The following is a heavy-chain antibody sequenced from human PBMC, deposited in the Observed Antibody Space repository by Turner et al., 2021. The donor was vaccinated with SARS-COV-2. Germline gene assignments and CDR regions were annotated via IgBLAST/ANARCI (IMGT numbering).Heavy chain of an antibody. V-gene: IGHV3-7*03. Sequence: EAQLVESGGGLVQPGGYLRLSCAASGFTFSSYWMSWVRQAPGKGLEWVANIKQDGSEKFYVDSVKGRFTISRDNAKNSLYLQMNSLRAEDTAVYYCAKMASSSWYFDYWGQGTLVTVSS. CDR2: IKQDGSEK. CDR3: AKMASSSWYFDY. J-gene: IGHJ4*02. CDR1: GFTFSSYW. D-gene: IGHD6-13*01.